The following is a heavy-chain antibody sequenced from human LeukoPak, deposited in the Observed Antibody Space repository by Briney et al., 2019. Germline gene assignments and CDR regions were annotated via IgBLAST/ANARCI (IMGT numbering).Heavy chain of an antibody. J-gene: IGHJ4*02. V-gene: IGHV3-7*01. Sequence: GGSLRLSCAASGFTFSSYWMSWVRQAPGKGLEWVANIKQDGSEKYYVGSVKGRFTISRDNAKNSLYLQMNSLRAEDTAVYYCARSRGYCSSTSCYFDYWGQGTLVTVSS. CDR2: IKQDGSEK. CDR3: ARSRGYCSSTSCYFDY. CDR1: GFTFSSYW. D-gene: IGHD2-2*01.